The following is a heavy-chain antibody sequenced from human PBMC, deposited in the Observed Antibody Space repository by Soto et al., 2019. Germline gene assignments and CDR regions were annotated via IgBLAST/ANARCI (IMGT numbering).Heavy chain of an antibody. CDR2: ISAYNGNT. Sequence: ASVKVSCKASGYTFNSYGISWVRQAPGQGLEWMGWISAYNGNTNYAQKVQGRVTMTTDTSTNTAYMELRSLRSGDTAVYYCARDLEYQPQYPWGQGTLVTVSS. CDR3: ARDLEYQPQYP. V-gene: IGHV1-18*04. D-gene: IGHD2-2*01. J-gene: IGHJ5*02. CDR1: GYTFNSYG.